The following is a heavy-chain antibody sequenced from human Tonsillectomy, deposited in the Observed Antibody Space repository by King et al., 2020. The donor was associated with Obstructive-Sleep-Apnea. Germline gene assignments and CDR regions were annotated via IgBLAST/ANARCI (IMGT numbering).Heavy chain of an antibody. D-gene: IGHD3-22*01. CDR3: TTQYLAYYYDSSGYYYFDY. CDR1: GFTFSNAW. CDR2: IKSKTDGGTT. V-gene: IGHV3-15*01. J-gene: IGHJ4*02. Sequence: VQLVESGGGLVKPGGSLRLSCAASGFTFSNAWMSWVRQAPGKGLEWVGRIKSKTDGGTTGYAAPVKGRFTISRDDSKNTLYLQMNSLKTEDTAVYYCTTQYLAYYYDSSGYYYFDYWGQGTLVTVSS.